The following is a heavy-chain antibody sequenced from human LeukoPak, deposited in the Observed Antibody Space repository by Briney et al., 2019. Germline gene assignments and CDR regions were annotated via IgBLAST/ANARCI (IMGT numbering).Heavy chain of an antibody. CDR2: IYYSGST. CDR1: GGSISSYY. D-gene: IGHD3-10*01. Sequence: SETLSLTCTVSGGSISSYYWSWIRQPPGKGLEWIGYIYYSGSTNYNPSLKSRVTISVDTSKNQFSLKLSSVTAADTAVYYCARSPGDGSGSYEPDYYYGMDVWGQGTTVTVSS. CDR3: ARSPGDGSGSYEPDYYYGMDV. V-gene: IGHV4-59*08. J-gene: IGHJ6*02.